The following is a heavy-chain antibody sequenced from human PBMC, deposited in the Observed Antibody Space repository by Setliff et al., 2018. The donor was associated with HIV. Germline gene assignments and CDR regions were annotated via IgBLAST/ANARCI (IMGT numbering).Heavy chain of an antibody. Sequence: PSETLSLTCTVSGGSISTYYWSWVRQAPGKGLEWISGISGCGSGSRTDYVDSVKGRFTISRDNSKNTLYLQMNSLRAEDTAIYYCAKPLTQWGVSPYHYAFGVWGQGTTVTVSS. CDR2: ISGCGSGSRT. J-gene: IGHJ6*02. D-gene: IGHD1-26*01. CDR3: AKPLTQWGVSPYHYAFGV. CDR1: GGSISTYY. V-gene: IGHV3-23*01.